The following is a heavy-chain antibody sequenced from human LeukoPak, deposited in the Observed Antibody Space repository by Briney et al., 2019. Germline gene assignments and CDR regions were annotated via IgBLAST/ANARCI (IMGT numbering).Heavy chain of an antibody. CDR1: GFTFSTYA. V-gene: IGHV3-21*04. CDR2: ISSSSSYI. Sequence: GGSLKISCAASGFTFSTYAMSWIRQAPGKGLGWVSSISSSSSYIYYADSVKGRFTISRDNAKNSLYLQMNSLRAEDTAVYYCARAPFIAAAPGYMDVWGKGTTVTISS. J-gene: IGHJ6*03. D-gene: IGHD6-6*01. CDR3: ARAPFIAAAPGYMDV.